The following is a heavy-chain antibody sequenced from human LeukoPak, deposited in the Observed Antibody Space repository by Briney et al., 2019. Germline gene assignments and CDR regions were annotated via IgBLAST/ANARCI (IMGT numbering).Heavy chain of an antibody. J-gene: IGHJ4*02. D-gene: IGHD6-19*01. CDR2: INHSGST. CDR3: ARVGVAGTGR. Sequence: PSETLSLTCAVCGGSFSGYYWSWIRQPPGKGLEWIGEINHSGSTNYNPSLKSRVTISVDTSKNQFSLKLSSVAAADTAVYYCARVGVAGTGRWGQGTLVTVSS. CDR1: GGSFSGYY. V-gene: IGHV4-34*01.